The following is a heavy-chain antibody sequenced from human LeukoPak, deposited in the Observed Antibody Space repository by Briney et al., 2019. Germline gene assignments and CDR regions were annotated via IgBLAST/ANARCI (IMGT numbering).Heavy chain of an antibody. D-gene: IGHD6-6*01. Sequence: PGGSLRLSCAASGFTFSSYAMSWVRQAPGKGLEWVSAISGSGGSTYYADSVKGRFTISRDNAKNSLYLQMNSLRAEDTAVYYCARDSSSSNFDYWGQGTLVTVSS. CDR1: GFTFSSYA. CDR2: ISGSGGST. J-gene: IGHJ4*02. V-gene: IGHV3-23*01. CDR3: ARDSSSSNFDY.